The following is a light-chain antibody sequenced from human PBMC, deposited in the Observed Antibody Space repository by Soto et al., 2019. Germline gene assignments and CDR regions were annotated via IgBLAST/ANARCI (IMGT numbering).Light chain of an antibody. V-gene: IGKV3-20*01. CDR2: GAS. CDR3: QQYGSSLFT. J-gene: IGKJ3*01. CDR1: QSVSSSY. Sequence: EIVLTPSPGTLSLSPGERATLSCRASQSVSSSYLAWYQQKPGQAPRLLIYGASSRATGIPDRFSGSGSGTAFTLTISRLEPEDFAVYYCQQYGSSLFTFGPGTKVDI.